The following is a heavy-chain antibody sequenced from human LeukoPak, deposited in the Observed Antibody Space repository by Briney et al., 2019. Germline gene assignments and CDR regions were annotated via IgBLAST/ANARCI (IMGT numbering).Heavy chain of an antibody. CDR3: ARAHYYYDSSGYRAYYFDY. Sequence: GGSLRLSCAASGFTVSSNYMSWVRQAPGKGLEWVSVIYSGGSTYYADSVKGRFTISRDNSKNTLYLQMSSLRAEDTAVYYCARAHYYYDSSGYRAYYFDYWGQGTLVTVSS. CDR2: IYSGGST. V-gene: IGHV3-66*01. J-gene: IGHJ4*02. D-gene: IGHD3-22*01. CDR1: GFTVSSNY.